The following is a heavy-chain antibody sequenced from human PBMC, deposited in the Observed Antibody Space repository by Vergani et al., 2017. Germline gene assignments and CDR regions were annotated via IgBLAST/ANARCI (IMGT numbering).Heavy chain of an antibody. CDR3: ARDGGYSSGWYFAY. CDR1: GFTFSSYW. V-gene: IGHV3-7*01. D-gene: IGHD6-19*01. CDR2: IKQDGREK. Sequence: EVQLVESGGGLVQPGGSLRLSCAASGFTFSSYWMSWVRQAPGKGLEWVANIKQDGREKYYVDSVKGRFTISRDKAKNSLYLQMNSLRAEDTAVYYCARDGGYSSGWYFAYWSQATLVTVSS. J-gene: IGHJ4*02.